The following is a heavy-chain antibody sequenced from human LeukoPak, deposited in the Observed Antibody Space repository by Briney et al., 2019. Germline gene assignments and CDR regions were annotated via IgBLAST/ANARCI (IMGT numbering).Heavy chain of an antibody. CDR1: GFTLRNYA. CDR3: AKEYGSGWQNPLDY. CDR2: ISGSGDNT. D-gene: IGHD6-25*01. V-gene: IGHV3-23*01. Sequence: GGSLRLSCAASGFTLRNYAISWVRQAPGKGLEWVSGISGSGDNTYHADSVEGRFTISRDNSKNTLYLQMNSLRAGDTAIYYRAKEYGSGWQNPLDYWGQGTLVTVSS. J-gene: IGHJ4*02.